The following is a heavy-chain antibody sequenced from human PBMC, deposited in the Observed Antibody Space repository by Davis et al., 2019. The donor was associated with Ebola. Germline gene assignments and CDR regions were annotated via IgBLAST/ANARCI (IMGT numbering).Heavy chain of an antibody. V-gene: IGHV3-74*01. Sequence: GESLKISCAASGFTFSSYWMHWVRQAPGKGLVWVSRINSDGSSTSYADSVKGRFTISRDNAKNTLYLQMNSLRAEDTAAYYCARESIVVVIAIFHYGMDVWGQGTTVTVSS. D-gene: IGHD2-21*01. CDR3: ARESIVVVIAIFHYGMDV. CDR2: INSDGSST. J-gene: IGHJ6*02. CDR1: GFTFSSYW.